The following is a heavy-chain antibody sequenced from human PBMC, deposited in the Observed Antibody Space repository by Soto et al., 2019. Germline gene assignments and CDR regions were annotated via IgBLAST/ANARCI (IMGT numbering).Heavy chain of an antibody. J-gene: IGHJ4*02. Sequence: EVQLVESGGGLIQPGGSLRLSCAVSGFTVSNNYMSWVRQAPGKGLEGVSVIYSGGYTAYGDSVKGRFTISRDNSKNQQIVKIKSWRAPARAGYYGAAQRGGGGYWGQGTLVTVSS. D-gene: IGHD6-25*01. CDR3: AAQRGGGGY. CDR2: IYSGGYT. V-gene: IGHV3-53*01. CDR1: GFTVSNNY.